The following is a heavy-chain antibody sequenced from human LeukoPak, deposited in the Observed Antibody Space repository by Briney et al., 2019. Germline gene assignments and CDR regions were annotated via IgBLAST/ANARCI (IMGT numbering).Heavy chain of an antibody. J-gene: IGHJ4*02. V-gene: IGHV1-69*04. D-gene: IGHD2-2*01. CDR3: ARDSLKGVVVPAAMYY. Sequence: SVKVSCKASGGTFSSYAISWVRQAPGQGLEWMGRIIPILGIANYAQKFQGRVTITADKSTSTAYMEPSSLRSEDTAVYYCARDSLKGVVVPAAMYYWGQGTLVTVSS. CDR2: IIPILGIA. CDR1: GGTFSSYA.